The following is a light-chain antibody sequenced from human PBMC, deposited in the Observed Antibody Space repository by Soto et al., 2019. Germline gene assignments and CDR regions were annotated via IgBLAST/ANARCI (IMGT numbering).Light chain of an antibody. CDR1: QSLLYSDGNTY. CDR2: QVS. CDR3: MQGRHWPPWT. V-gene: IGKV2-30*01. J-gene: IGKJ1*01. Sequence: DVVMTQSPLSLPVTLGQPASISCRSSQSLLYSDGNTYLNWFQQRPGRSPRRLIYQVSNRDSGVPDRFSGSGSGTDFTLNISRVEAEDVGVYYCMQGRHWPPWTFGQGTKVEIK.